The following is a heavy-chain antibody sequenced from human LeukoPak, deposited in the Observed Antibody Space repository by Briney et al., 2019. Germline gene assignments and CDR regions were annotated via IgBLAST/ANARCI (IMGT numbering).Heavy chain of an antibody. V-gene: IGHV3-53*01. Sequence: GGSLTLSCAASGIAVSGNYMSWVRQTPGKGLEWVSFISISTNTFYADSVRGRFTISRDTSKNTLLLQMNSLRDEDSAIYYCAIAQTWDGLFESWGQGTLVTVSS. J-gene: IGHJ4*02. CDR1: GIAVSGNY. CDR3: AIAQTWDGLFES. CDR2: ISISTNT. D-gene: IGHD1-26*01.